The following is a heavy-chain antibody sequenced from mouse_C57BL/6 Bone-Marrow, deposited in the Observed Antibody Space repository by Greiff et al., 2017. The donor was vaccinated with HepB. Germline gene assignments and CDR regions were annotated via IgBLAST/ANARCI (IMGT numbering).Heavy chain of an antibody. D-gene: IGHD2-5*01. CDR2: IYPGDGDT. CDR1: GYAFSSSW. Sequence: VQLVESGPELVKPGASVKISCKASGYAFSSSWMNWVKQRPGKGLEWIGRIYPGDGDTNYNGKFKGKATLTADKSSSTAYMQLSSLTSEDSAVYFCARCYSNSFAYWGQGTLVTVSA. V-gene: IGHV1-82*01. CDR3: ARCYSNSFAY. J-gene: IGHJ3*01.